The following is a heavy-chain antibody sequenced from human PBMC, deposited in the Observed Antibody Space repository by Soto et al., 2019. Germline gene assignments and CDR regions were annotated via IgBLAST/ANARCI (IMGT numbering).Heavy chain of an antibody. Sequence: EVQLVETGGGLIQPGGSLRLSCAASGFSVSNNYMSWVRQAPGKVLEWVSVIYSGGSTYYADSVRGRFTMSRDNSKNTLYLQMNRLRAEDKAVYHCARGDGYNLGEFDYWGQGTLVTVSS. V-gene: IGHV3-53*02. D-gene: IGHD3-10*01. J-gene: IGHJ4*02. CDR1: GFSVSNNY. CDR2: IYSGGST. CDR3: ARGDGYNLGEFDY.